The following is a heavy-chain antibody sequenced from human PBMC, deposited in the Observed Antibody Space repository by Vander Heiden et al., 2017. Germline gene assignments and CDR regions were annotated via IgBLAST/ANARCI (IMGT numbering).Heavy chain of an antibody. V-gene: IGHV3-9*01. D-gene: IGHD5-18*01. J-gene: IGHJ4*02. CDR1: GITFENHA. Sequence: EVQLLESGGGLVRPGQSLRLSSEASGITFENHAMHWARQVAGKGLEWVSGINWSGEFIGYAASVRGRFTMSRDNAENVVYLQMTSLRPEDTAFYYCAKGYGDSYPHYFNDWGQGTLVTVS. CDR2: INWSGEFI. CDR3: AKGYGDSYPHYFND.